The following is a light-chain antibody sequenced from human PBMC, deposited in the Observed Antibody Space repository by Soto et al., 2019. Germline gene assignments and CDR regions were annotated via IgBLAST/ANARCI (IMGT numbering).Light chain of an antibody. CDR1: TSDVGSDNF. Sequence: QSALTQPASVSGSPGQSITISCTGTTSDVGSDNFVSWYQQHPGKAPKLMIYEVSKRPSGVSNRFSGSKSGNTASLTISGLQAEDEADYYCSSYGSTITFYVSGTGTKVTVL. CDR3: SSYGSTITFYV. J-gene: IGLJ1*01. CDR2: EVS. V-gene: IGLV2-23*02.